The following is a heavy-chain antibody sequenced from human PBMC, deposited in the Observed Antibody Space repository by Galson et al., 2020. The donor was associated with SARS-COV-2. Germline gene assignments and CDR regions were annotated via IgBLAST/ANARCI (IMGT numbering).Heavy chain of an antibody. CDR2: ISYDGSNK. CDR3: AKVNYDYVWGSYRFGWFDP. CDR1: GFTFSSYG. Sequence: GESLKISCAASGFTFSSYGMHWVRQAPGKGLEWVAVISYDGSNKYYADSVKGRFTISRDNSKNTLYLQMNSLRAEDTAVYYCAKVNYDYVWGSYRFGWFDPWGQGTLVTVSS. D-gene: IGHD3-16*02. V-gene: IGHV3-30*18. J-gene: IGHJ5*02.